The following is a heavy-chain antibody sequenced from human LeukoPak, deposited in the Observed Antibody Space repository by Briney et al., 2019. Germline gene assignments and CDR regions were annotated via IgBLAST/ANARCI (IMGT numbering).Heavy chain of an antibody. J-gene: IGHJ5*02. CDR1: GGSFSGYY. CDR2: INHSGST. D-gene: IGHD2-15*01. CDR3: ARAGISPNWIHP. V-gene: IGHV4-34*01. Sequence: KPSETLSLTCAVYGGSFSGYYWSSVRQPPGKGLGWIGEINHSGSTNYNPSLKSRVPISVDTAKNQFSLKLSSVTAADTAVYYCARAGISPNWIHPWGQGTQVTVSS.